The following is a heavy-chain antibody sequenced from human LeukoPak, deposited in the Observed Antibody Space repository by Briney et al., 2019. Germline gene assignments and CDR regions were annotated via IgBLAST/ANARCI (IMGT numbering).Heavy chain of an antibody. CDR2: INHSGST. CDR1: GGSFSGYY. Sequence: SETLSLTCAVYGGSFSGYYWSWIRQPPGKRLEWIGEINHSGSTNYNPSLKSRVTISVDTSKNQFSLKLSSVTAADTAVYYCASLTMVRGVISKSIPWGQGTLVTVPS. V-gene: IGHV4-34*01. J-gene: IGHJ5*02. D-gene: IGHD3-10*01. CDR3: ASLTMVRGVISKSIP.